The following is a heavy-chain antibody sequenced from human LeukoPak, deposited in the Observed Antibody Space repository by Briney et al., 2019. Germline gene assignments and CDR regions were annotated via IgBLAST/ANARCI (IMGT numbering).Heavy chain of an antibody. CDR3: AKDLRLLRVVYFDC. V-gene: IGHV3-23*01. J-gene: IGHJ4*02. D-gene: IGHD2-15*01. CDR1: GFTFSRYV. CDR2: ISTTGGST. Sequence: GGSLRLSCAASGFTFSRYVMRWVRQTTGKGLEGVSYISTTGGSTFYADSVKGRFAISRVNSKNSLYLQMSGLRDEDTAVYYCAKDLRLLRVVYFDCGGQGSLVTVSS.